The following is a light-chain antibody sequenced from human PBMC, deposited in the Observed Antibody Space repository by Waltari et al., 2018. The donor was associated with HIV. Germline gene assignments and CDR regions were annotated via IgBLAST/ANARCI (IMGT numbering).Light chain of an antibody. CDR3: QQYCSTEYS. V-gene: IGKV4-1*01. Sequence: DIVVTQSPDSLAVSLGERATNNCKSSQSVLYSSNNKNCLAWYQQKPGQPPKLHIYCACTRESGVPDRISGSESETDFTHTISSLRAEDVAVDYGQQYCSTEYSFGQGTKLEIK. CDR1: QSVLYSSNNKNC. CDR2: CAC. J-gene: IGKJ2*03.